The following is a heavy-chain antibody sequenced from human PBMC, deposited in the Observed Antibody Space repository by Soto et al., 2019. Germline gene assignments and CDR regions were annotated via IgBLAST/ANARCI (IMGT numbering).Heavy chain of an antibody. V-gene: IGHV3-30-3*01. CDR3: ARVMYCSSTSCYFYYGMDV. CDR2: ISYDGSNK. J-gene: IGHJ6*02. D-gene: IGHD2-2*01. Sequence: AGSLRLSCAASGFTFSSYAMHWVRQAPGKGLEWVAVISYDGSNKYYADSVKGRFTISRDNSKNTLYLQMNSLRAEDTAVYYCARVMYCSSTSCYFYYGMDVWGQGTTVTVSS. CDR1: GFTFSSYA.